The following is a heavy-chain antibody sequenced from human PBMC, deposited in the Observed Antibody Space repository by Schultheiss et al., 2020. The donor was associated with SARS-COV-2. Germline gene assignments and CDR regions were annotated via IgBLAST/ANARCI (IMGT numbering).Heavy chain of an antibody. CDR2: MNPNSGGT. CDR3: ARRGGSYSGMDV. CDR1: GYTFTSYD. J-gene: IGHJ6*02. D-gene: IGHD3-16*01. V-gene: IGHV1-2*02. Sequence: ASVKVSCKASGYTFTSYDINWVRQATGQGLEWMGWMNPNSGGTNYAQKFQGRVTMTRDTSISTAYMELSRLRSDDTAVYYCARRGGSYSGMDVWGQGTTVTVSS.